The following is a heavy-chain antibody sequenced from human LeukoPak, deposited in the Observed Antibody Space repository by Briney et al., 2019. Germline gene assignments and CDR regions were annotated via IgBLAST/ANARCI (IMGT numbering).Heavy chain of an antibody. J-gene: IGHJ5*02. CDR3: ARFIVGATHWFDP. D-gene: IGHD1-26*01. CDR2: IYYSGST. CDR1: GGSISSSSYY. Sequence: SETLSLTCTVSGGSISSSSYYWGWIRQPPGKGLEWIGSIYYSGSTYYNPSLKSRVTISVDTSKNQFSLKLSSVTAADTAVYYCARFIVGATHWFDPWGQGTPVTVSS. V-gene: IGHV4-39*01.